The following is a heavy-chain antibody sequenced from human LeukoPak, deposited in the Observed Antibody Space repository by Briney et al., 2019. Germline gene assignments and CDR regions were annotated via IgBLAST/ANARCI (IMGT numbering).Heavy chain of an antibody. J-gene: IGHJ4*02. V-gene: IGHV3-23*01. CDR2: ISGSGGRT. D-gene: IGHD2-21*01. Sequence: TGGSLRLSCAASGFTFSSYAMSWVRQAPGKGLEWVSAISGSGGRTYYADSVRGRFTISRDNSKNTVYVQMNSLRAEDTAAYFCVVVSYCAVDCYDYWGQGTLVTVSS. CDR3: VVVSYCAVDCYDY. CDR1: GFTFSSYA.